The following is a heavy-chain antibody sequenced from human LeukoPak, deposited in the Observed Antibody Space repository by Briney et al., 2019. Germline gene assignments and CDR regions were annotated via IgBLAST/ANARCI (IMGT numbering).Heavy chain of an antibody. CDR1: GATFSSYA. V-gene: IGHV1-69*01. Sequence: SVKVSCKASGATFSSYAISRVRQAPGQGLEWMGGIIPIFGTANSAQKFPGRVTITADESTSTAYLELSSITSGDQAAYYCCRDQQRPCDYWGQGTLVTVSS. CDR2: IIPIFGTA. CDR3: CRDQQRPCDY. D-gene: IGHD6-13*01. J-gene: IGHJ4*02.